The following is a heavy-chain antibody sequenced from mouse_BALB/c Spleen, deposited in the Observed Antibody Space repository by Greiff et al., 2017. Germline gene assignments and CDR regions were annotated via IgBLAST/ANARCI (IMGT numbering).Heavy chain of an antibody. Sequence: EVKLQQSGAELVRSGASVKLSCTASGFNIKDFYMHWVKQRPEQGLEWIGWIDPENGDTEYDPKFQGKATMTADTSSNTAYLPLSSLTAEDTAVYYCNEGWLQRDGYWGQGTTLTVSS. J-gene: IGHJ2*01. CDR3: NEGWLQRDGY. D-gene: IGHD2-2*01. V-gene: IGHV14-4*02. CDR2: IDPENGDT. CDR1: GFNIKDFY.